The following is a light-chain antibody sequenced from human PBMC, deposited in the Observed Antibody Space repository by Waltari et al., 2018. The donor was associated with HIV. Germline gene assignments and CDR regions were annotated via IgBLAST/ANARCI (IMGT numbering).Light chain of an antibody. CDR2: QTD. J-gene: IGLJ1*01. Sequence: QYLLIHPPSPPGTPAQSLTMSSSTSTATNITRYYLGWFRQVPGAAPIPIMYQTDQRPSWVTDRFSGSKSGTSASLVISGLRSEDEAHYYCAAWDDSLSGYVFGTGTKVIVL. V-gene: IGLV1-47*01. CDR3: AAWDDSLSGYV. CDR1: TATNITRYY.